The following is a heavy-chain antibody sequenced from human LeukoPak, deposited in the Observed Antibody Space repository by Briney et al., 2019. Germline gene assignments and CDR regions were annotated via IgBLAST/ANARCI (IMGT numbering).Heavy chain of an antibody. CDR3: ASSRGYSSSLWYYYMDV. CDR2: INHSGTT. Sequence: SETLSHSCAVYGGTFSGYYWSWIRQPPGKGLERIGEINHSGTTNYNPSLKSRVTISIDTSKNQFSLKLSSVTAADTGVYYCASSRGYSSSLWYYYMDVWGKGTTVTVSS. V-gene: IGHV4-34*01. CDR1: GGTFSGYY. D-gene: IGHD6-13*01. J-gene: IGHJ6*03.